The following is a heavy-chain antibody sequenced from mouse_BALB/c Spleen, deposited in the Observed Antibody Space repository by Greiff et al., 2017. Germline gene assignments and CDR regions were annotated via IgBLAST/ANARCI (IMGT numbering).Heavy chain of an antibody. CDR1: GDSITSGY. V-gene: IGHV3-8*02. D-gene: IGHD2-1*01. J-gene: IGHJ1*01. CDR2: ISYSGST. Sequence: EVMLVESGPSLVKPSQTLSPTCSVTGDSITSGYWNWIRKFPGNKLEYMGYISYSGSTYYNPSLKSRISITRDTSKNQYYLQLNSVTTEDTATYYCARGNGNYGMSYFDVWGAGTTVTVSS. CDR3: ARGNGNYGMSYFDV.